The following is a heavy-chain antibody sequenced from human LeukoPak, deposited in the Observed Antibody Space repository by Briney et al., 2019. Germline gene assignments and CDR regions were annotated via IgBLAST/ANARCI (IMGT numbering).Heavy chain of an antibody. CDR1: GFTFSSYG. Sequence: GGSLRLSCAASGFTFSSYGMSWVRQAPGKGLEWVSAISGSGGSTYYADSVKGRFTISRDNSKNTLYLQMNSLRAEDTAVYYCAKDAKYDYVWGSYTNYFDYWGQGTLVTVSS. J-gene: IGHJ4*02. D-gene: IGHD3-16*01. CDR2: ISGSGGST. CDR3: AKDAKYDYVWGSYTNYFDY. V-gene: IGHV3-23*01.